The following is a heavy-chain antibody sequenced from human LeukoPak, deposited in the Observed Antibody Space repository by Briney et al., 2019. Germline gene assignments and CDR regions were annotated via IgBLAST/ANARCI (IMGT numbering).Heavy chain of an antibody. CDR1: GDSMSSYY. Sequence: SETLSLTCTVSGDSMSSYYWNFIRQPAGKGLEWIGRIHTSWTTYYNPSLKSRTTMSVDTSRNQFSLRLTSVTAADTAAYYCARGDYYDGGGRNWFDPWGQGTLVTVSS. CDR3: ARGDYYDGGGRNWFDP. CDR2: IHTSWTT. D-gene: IGHD3-16*01. V-gene: IGHV4-4*07. J-gene: IGHJ5*02.